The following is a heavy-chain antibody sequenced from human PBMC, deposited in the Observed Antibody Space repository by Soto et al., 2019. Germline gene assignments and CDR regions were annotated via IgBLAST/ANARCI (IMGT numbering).Heavy chain of an antibody. CDR3: ASELAALNWFDP. CDR1: GGSISSYY. Sequence: SETLSLTCTVSGGSISSYYWSWIRQPPGKGLEWIGYIYYSGSTNYNPSLKSRVTISVDTSKNQFSLKLNSMTAADTAVYYCASELAALNWFDPWGQGTLVTVSS. V-gene: IGHV4-59*08. D-gene: IGHD1-1*01. J-gene: IGHJ5*02. CDR2: IYYSGST.